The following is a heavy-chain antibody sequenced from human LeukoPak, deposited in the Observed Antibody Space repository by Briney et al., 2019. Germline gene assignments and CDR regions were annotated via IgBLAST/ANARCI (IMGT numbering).Heavy chain of an antibody. D-gene: IGHD2-21*02. CDR2: IGGSGDDT. V-gene: IGHV3-23*01. CDR3: ARGTVTAPDY. CDR1: GFTFSTYA. J-gene: IGHJ4*02. Sequence: GGSLRHSCVACGFTFSTYAMRWVRQAPGKGLEWVSSIGGSGDDTYYAGSVKGRFTISRDNSKNTLYLQMNRLRPEDTAVYYCARGTVTAPDYWGQGTLVTVSS.